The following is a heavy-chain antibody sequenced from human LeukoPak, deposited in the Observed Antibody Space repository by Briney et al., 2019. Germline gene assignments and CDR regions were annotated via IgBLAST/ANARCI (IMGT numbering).Heavy chain of an antibody. D-gene: IGHD4-23*01. Sequence: SVKVSCKASGGSFSSYAINWVRQAPGQGLEWMGGIIPIFGTANYAQKFQDRVTITAVESMSTVYMELSSLRSEDTAVYYCARGWLAETTVVTPYNYWGQGSLVTVSS. CDR2: IIPIFGTA. J-gene: IGHJ4*02. CDR3: ARGWLAETTVVTPYNY. V-gene: IGHV1-69*13. CDR1: GGSFSSYA.